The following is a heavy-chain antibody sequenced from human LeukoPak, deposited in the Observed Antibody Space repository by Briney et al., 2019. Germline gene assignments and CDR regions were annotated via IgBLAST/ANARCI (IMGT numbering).Heavy chain of an antibody. CDR1: GYTFTSYY. CDR2: IKPSSGST. Sequence: ASVKVSCKASGYTFTSYYMHWVRQAPGQGLEWMGIIKPSSGSTTYAQKFQGRVTMTRDTTTSTIYMDLNSLRTEDTAVYYCVRDLSELRDTPMDTFAPWGQGTLVTVPS. V-gene: IGHV1-46*01. CDR3: VRDLSELRDTPMDTFAP. J-gene: IGHJ5*02. D-gene: IGHD5-18*01.